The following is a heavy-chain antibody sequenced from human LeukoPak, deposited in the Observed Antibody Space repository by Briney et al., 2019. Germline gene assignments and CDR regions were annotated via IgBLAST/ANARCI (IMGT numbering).Heavy chain of an antibody. CDR2: ISYDGSNK. Sequence: GGSLRLSCAASGFTFSSYGMHWVRQAPGKGLEWVAVISYDGSNKYYADSVKGRFTISRDNSKNTLYLQMNSLRAEDTAVYYCWTIVMSSKIDYWGQGTLVTVSS. V-gene: IGHV3-30*03. CDR1: GFTFSSYG. D-gene: IGHD3-22*01. J-gene: IGHJ4*02. CDR3: WTIVMSSKIDY.